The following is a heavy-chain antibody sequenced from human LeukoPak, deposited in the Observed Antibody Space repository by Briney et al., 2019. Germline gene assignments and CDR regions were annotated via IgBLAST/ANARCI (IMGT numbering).Heavy chain of an antibody. CDR3: TRASRDGYNQNFDH. Sequence: GESLKISCKGLGYSFSSYWNAWVRQRPGKGLEWMGIIYPGGSETRYDPSFQGQVTISADSSTSTAYLQWSSLRASDTAMYYCTRASRDGYNQNFDHWGQGTLVTVSS. CDR1: GYSFSSYW. CDR2: IYPGGSET. V-gene: IGHV5-51*01. D-gene: IGHD5-24*01. J-gene: IGHJ4*02.